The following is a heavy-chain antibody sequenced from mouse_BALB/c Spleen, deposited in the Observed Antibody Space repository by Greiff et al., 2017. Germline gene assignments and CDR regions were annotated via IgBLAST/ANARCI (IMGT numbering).Heavy chain of an antibody. J-gene: IGHJ1*01. D-gene: IGHD2-10*01. CDR3: ASLLWYFDV. V-gene: IGHV5-17*02. CDR2: ISSGSSTI. Sequence: EVMLVESGGGLVQPGGSRKLSCAASGFTFSSFGMHWVRQAPEKGLEWVAYISSGSSTIYYADTVKGRFTISRDNPKNTLFLQMTSLRSEDTAMYYCASLLWYFDVWGAGTTVTVSS. CDR1: GFTFSSFG.